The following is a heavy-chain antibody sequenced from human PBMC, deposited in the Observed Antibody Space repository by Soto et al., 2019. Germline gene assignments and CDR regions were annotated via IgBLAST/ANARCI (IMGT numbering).Heavy chain of an antibody. J-gene: IGHJ4*02. Sequence: GGSLRLSCAASGFTFSSYAMSWVRQAPGKGLEWVSGISNTGGSTYYADSVKGRFTISRDNSKNTLYLQMNSLRAEDTAVYYCAXDWAHDSSGYYFLYFDYWGQGALVTVSS. CDR1: GFTFSSYA. CDR2: ISNTGGST. CDR3: AXDWAHDSSGYYFLYFDY. V-gene: IGHV3-23*01. D-gene: IGHD3-22*01.